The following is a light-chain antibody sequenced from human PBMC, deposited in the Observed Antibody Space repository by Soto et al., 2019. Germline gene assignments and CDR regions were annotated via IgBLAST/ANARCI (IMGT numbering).Light chain of an antibody. J-gene: IGKJ1*01. Sequence: DIQITQSPSTLSASVGDRATITGRGIQIISSWLAWYQQQPGKAHKLLIYDASSLGSGVPSRFSGSGSGTEFTLTIRRLQPADFATYYGQQYNSYSPWTVGQGTKVEI. V-gene: IGKV1-5*01. CDR3: QQYNSYSPWT. CDR2: DAS. CDR1: QIISSW.